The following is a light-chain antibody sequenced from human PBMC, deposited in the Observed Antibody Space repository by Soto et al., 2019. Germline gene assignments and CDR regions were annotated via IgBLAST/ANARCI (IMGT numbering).Light chain of an antibody. J-gene: IGLJ3*02. CDR2: EVT. Sequence: QSALTQPPSASGSPGQSVTISCTGTSSDVGGYNYVSWYQQHPGKVPKLMIYEVTKRPSGVPDRFSGSKSGNKASLTVSGLQAEEEADYYCSSYAGSNILVFGGGTKLTVL. V-gene: IGLV2-8*01. CDR3: SSYAGSNILV. CDR1: SSDVGGYNY.